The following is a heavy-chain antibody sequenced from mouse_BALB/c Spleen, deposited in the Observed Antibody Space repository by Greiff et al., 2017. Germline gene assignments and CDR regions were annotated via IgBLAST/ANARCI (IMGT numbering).Heavy chain of an antibody. CDR1: GFTFSSYT. J-gene: IGHJ4*01. Sequence: EVHLVESGGGLVKPGGSLKLSCAASGFTFSSYTMSWVRQTPEKRLEWVATISSGGGNTYYPDSVKGRFTISRDNAKNNLYLQMSSLRSEDTALYYCARYRLDAMDYWGQGTSVTVSS. D-gene: IGHD4-1*01. V-gene: IGHV5-9*03. CDR3: ARYRLDAMDY. CDR2: ISSGGGNT.